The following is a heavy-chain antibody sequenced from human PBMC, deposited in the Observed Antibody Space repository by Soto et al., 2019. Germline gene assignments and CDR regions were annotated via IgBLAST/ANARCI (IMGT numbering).Heavy chain of an antibody. V-gene: IGHV3-33*01. D-gene: IGHD7-27*01. CDR2: IWYDGSNK. CDR1: GFTFSSYG. Sequence: GGSLRLSCAASGFTFSSYGMHWVRQAPGKGLEWVAVIWYDGSNKYYADSVKGRFTISRDNSKNTLYLQMNSLRAEDTAVYYCARAGPELGYDAFDIWGQGTMVTVSS. J-gene: IGHJ3*02. CDR3: ARAGPELGYDAFDI.